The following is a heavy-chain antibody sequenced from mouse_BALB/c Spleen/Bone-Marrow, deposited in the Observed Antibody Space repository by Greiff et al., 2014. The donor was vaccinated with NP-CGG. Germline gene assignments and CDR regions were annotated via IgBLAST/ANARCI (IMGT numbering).Heavy chain of an antibody. CDR1: GYSITSGYS. D-gene: IGHD2-1*01. CDR2: IHYSGST. J-gene: IGHJ3*01. Sequence: EVKLQESGPDLVKPSQSLSLTCTVTGYSITSGYSWHWIRQFPGNKLEWMGYIHYSGSTNYNPSLKSRISITRDTSKNQFFLQXNXXXXXDTATYYCARREGNHAAWFAYWGQGTLVTVSA. CDR3: ARREGNHAAWFAY. V-gene: IGHV3-1*02.